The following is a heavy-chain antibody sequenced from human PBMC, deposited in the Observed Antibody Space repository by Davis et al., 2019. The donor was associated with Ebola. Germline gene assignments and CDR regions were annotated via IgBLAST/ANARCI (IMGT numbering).Heavy chain of an antibody. J-gene: IGHJ3*02. Sequence: MPSETLSLTCTVSGGSISSYYWSWIRQPPGKGLEWIGYIYYSGSTNYNPSLKSRVTISVDTSKNQFSLKLSSVTAADPAVYFGARGDYVWGRGAFDIWGQGTMVTVSS. CDR3: ARGDYVWGRGAFDI. CDR1: GGSISSYY. CDR2: IYYSGST. V-gene: IGHV4-59*01. D-gene: IGHD3-16*01.